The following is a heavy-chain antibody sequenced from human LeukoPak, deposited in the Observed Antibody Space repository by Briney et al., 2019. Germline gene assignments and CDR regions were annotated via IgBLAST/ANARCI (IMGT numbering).Heavy chain of an antibody. CDR1: GFTFSSYA. Sequence: EGSLRLSCAASGFTFSSYAMSWVRQAPGKGLEWVSAISGSGGSTYYADSVKGRFTISRDNSKNTLYLQMNSLRAEDTAVYYCAKLSTDDILTGYSGLDYWGQGTLVTVSS. V-gene: IGHV3-23*01. D-gene: IGHD3-9*01. CDR3: AKLSTDDILTGYSGLDY. J-gene: IGHJ4*02. CDR2: ISGSGGST.